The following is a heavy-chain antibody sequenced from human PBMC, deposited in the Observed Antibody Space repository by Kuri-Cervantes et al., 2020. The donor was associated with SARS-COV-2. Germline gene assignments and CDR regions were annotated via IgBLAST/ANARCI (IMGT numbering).Heavy chain of an antibody. CDR1: GGSFSDYS. J-gene: IGHJ6*03. Sequence: GSLRLSCAVFGGSFSDYSWRWIRQPPEKGLEWIGDINHSGNANCNPSFKSRVTISVDTSKNQFSLRLSSVIAADTAVYYCARGREGVEPATVLGLGFYYYYFMDVWGRGTTVTVSS. CDR3: ARGREGVEPATVLGLGFYYYYFMDV. CDR2: INHSGNA. V-gene: IGHV4-34*01. D-gene: IGHD2-2*02.